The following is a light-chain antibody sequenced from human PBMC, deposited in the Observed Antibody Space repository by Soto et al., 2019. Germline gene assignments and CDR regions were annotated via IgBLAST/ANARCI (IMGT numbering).Light chain of an antibody. CDR2: DVS. Sequence: QSALTQPASVSGSPGQSITISCTGTSSDVGGYNYVSWYQQHPGKAPKLMIYDVSNRPSGVSNRFSGSKSGNTASLTISGLQAGDEADYYCSSYTSSSTLNWVFGGGTKLTVL. CDR3: SSYTSSSTLNWV. J-gene: IGLJ3*02. CDR1: SSDVGGYNY. V-gene: IGLV2-14*01.